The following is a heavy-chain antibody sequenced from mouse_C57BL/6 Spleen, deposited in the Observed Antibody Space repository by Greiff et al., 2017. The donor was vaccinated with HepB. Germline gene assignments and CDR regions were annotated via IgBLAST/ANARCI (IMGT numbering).Heavy chain of an antibody. CDR1: GFTFSSYA. CDR3: ARDPRYDYYAMDY. V-gene: IGHV5-4*01. Sequence: DVQLVESGGGLVKPGGSLKLSCAASGFTFSSYAMSWVRQAPEKRLEWVATISDGGSYTYYPDNVKGRFTISRDNAKNNLYLQMSHLKSEDTAMYYCARDPRYDYYAMDYWGQGTSVTVSS. J-gene: IGHJ4*01. CDR2: ISDGGSYT.